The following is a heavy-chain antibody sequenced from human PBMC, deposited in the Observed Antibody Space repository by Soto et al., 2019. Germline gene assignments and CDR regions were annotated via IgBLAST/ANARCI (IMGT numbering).Heavy chain of an antibody. J-gene: IGHJ3*02. Sequence: PGGSLRLSCAASGFTFSDYYMSWIRQAPGKGLEWVSYISSSGGTIYYADSVRGRFTISRDNAKNSMYLQMNSLRAEDTAVYYCARDDCSSSSCYEDAFDIWGQGTMVTVSS. CDR1: GFTFSDYY. V-gene: IGHV3-11*01. CDR2: ISSSGGTI. CDR3: ARDDCSSSSCYEDAFDI. D-gene: IGHD2-2*01.